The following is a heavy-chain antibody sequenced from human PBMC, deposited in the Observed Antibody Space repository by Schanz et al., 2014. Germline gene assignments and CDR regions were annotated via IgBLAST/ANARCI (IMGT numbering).Heavy chain of an antibody. CDR2: ISHSGGSK. V-gene: IGHV3-23*01. CDR3: ASPSGYSDYGTYFDF. Sequence: VQLLQFGGGVVQPGGSLRLSCGGSGFTFSTYAMSWVRQAPGKGLEWVSSISHSGGSKYYADSVEGRFTISRDNSRNTLYLQMNSLRTEDTAVYYCASPSGYSDYGTYFDFWGQGTLVTVSS. CDR1: GFTFSTYA. J-gene: IGHJ4*02. D-gene: IGHD5-12*01.